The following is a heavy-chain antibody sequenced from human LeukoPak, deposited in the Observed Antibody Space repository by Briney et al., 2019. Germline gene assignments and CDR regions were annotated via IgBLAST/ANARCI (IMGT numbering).Heavy chain of an antibody. V-gene: IGHV3-9*03. J-gene: IGHJ4*02. CDR1: GFTFDDYA. CDR2: ISWNSGSI. D-gene: IGHD6-6*01. Sequence: GGSLRLSCAASGFTFDDYAMHWVRQAPGKGLEWDSGISWNSGSIDYADSVKGRFTISRDNAKNSLYLQMNSLRAEDMALYYCAKGGAGSSSSDLDYWGQGTLVTVSS. CDR3: AKGGAGSSSSDLDY.